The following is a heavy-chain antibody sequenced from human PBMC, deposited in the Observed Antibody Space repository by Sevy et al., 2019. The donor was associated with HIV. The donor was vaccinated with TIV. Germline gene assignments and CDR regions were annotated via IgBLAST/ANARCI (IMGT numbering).Heavy chain of an antibody. D-gene: IGHD1-1*01. J-gene: IGHJ4*02. Sequence: GGSLRLSCAASGFSFSSYGMHRVRQAPGKGLEWVALVWYDGSDKYYADSVKGRFTISRDNSKNTLYLQMNSLRVEDTAVYYCARDSGLQLFRYWGQGTLVTVSS. CDR2: VWYDGSDK. V-gene: IGHV3-33*01. CDR1: GFSFSSYG. CDR3: ARDSGLQLFRY.